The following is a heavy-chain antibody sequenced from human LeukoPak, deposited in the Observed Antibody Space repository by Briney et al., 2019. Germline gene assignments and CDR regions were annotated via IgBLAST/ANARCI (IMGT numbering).Heavy chain of an antibody. J-gene: IGHJ6*02. D-gene: IGHD5-18*01. V-gene: IGHV4-59*01. CDR3: ARGEVTDGMDV. Sequence: SETLSLTCTVSGGSISSYYWSWIRQPPGKGLEWIGYIYYSGSTNYNPSLKSRVTISVDTSKNQFSLKLSSVTAADTAVYYCARGEVTDGMDVWGQGTTVTVSS. CDR1: GGSISSYY. CDR2: IYYSGST.